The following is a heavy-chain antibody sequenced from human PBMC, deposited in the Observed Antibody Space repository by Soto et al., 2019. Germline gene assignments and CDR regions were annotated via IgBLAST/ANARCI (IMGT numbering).Heavy chain of an antibody. Sequence: QVQLVESGGGVVQPGRSLRLSCAASGFTFSSYGMHWVRQAPGKGLEWVGRIIPISDTTNYAQKFQGRVAISADGSTKTVYVELSSLRSDDTAMYYCARESPRRPMQTAQKYYDFWGAYRPTQEPDYFYSYALDVWGQGTTVTVSS. CDR2: IIPISDTT. V-gene: IGHV1-69*01. J-gene: IGHJ6*02. CDR3: ARESPRRPMQTAQKYYDFWGAYRPTQEPDYFYSYALDV. CDR1: GFTFSSYG. D-gene: IGHD3-3*01.